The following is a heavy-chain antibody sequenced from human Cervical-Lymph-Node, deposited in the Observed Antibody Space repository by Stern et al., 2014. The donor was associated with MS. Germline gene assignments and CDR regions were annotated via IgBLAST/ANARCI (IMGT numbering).Heavy chain of an antibody. CDR2: VSYIGST. Sequence: QLQLQESGPGLVKPSQTLSLTCTVSGGSISSGAYFWSWLRQHPGQGLDWIAYVSYIGSTYSNPSLKSRLTISRDTSKNQFSLTLSSVTAADTAVYYCARGLGYPYLYYFDSWGQGTVVTVSS. J-gene: IGHJ4*02. CDR1: GGSISSGAYF. D-gene: IGHD2-15*01. V-gene: IGHV4-31*03. CDR3: ARGLGYPYLYYFDS.